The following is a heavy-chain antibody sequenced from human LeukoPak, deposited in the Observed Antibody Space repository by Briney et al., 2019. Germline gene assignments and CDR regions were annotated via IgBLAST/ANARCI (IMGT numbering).Heavy chain of an antibody. CDR3: AKDWGQVPASISGH. J-gene: IGHJ1*01. CDR2: ISGSGGST. V-gene: IGHV3-23*01. CDR1: GFTFSSYA. D-gene: IGHD2-2*01. Sequence: GGSLRLSCAASGFTFSSYAMSLVRQAPGTGLEWGSAISGSGGSTYYADSVKGRFTISRDNSKNTLYLQMNSLRTEDTAVYYCAKDWGQVPASISGHWGQGTLVTVSS.